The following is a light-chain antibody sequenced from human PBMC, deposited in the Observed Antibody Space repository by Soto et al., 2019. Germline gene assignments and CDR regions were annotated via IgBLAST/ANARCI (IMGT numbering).Light chain of an antibody. Sequence: LTQPASVSGSPGQSITISCTGTSSDVGVYNYVSWYQQHPGKAPKLMIYEVSNRPSGVSSRFSGSKSGNTASLTISGPQAEDEADYYCSSYTSSSTYVFGNGTKVTVL. CDR2: EVS. CDR3: SSYTSSSTYV. J-gene: IGLJ1*01. CDR1: SSDVGVYNY. V-gene: IGLV2-14*01.